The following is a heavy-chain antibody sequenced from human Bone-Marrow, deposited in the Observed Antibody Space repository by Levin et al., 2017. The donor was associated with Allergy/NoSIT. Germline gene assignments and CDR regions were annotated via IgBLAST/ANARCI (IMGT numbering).Heavy chain of an antibody. CDR3: ARYLLLYFDF. Sequence: GESLKISCKASGYGFDEYAIHWVRQAPGQGLEWLGWVNPGSGQTKYSQRLQDRVVMTSDTSATTAYLELTSLTYEDTAVCYCARYLLLYFDFWGQGTPVTVSS. CDR2: VNPGSGQT. D-gene: IGHD2-15*01. CDR1: GYGFDEYA. J-gene: IGHJ4*02. V-gene: IGHV1-3*01.